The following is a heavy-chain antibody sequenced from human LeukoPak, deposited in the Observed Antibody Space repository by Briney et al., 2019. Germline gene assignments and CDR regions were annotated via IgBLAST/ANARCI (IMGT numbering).Heavy chain of an antibody. Sequence: SETLSLTCIVSGDFISSLYWSWIRQPAGKGMEWIGRVYTSGSTNYNPSLMSRVTMSVDTSKNQFSLKLSSVTAADTAVYYCARGQGISTGRAFDYWGQGTLVTVSS. D-gene: IGHD1-14*01. V-gene: IGHV4-4*07. CDR1: GDFISSLY. J-gene: IGHJ4*02. CDR3: ARGQGISTGRAFDY. CDR2: VYTSGST.